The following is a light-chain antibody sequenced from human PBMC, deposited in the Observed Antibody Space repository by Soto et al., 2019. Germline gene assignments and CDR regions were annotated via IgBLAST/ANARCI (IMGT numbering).Light chain of an antibody. V-gene: IGKV2D-29*01. J-gene: IGKJ1*01. Sequence: EIVMTQTPLSLSVTPGQPASISCKSSHSLLHSDGNTYLYWYLQKSGQPPQLLIYEVSKRFSGVPDRFSGRGAGTDFTLKISRVEAEDVGVYFCMQRIHLRTFGQGTKVEI. CDR3: MQRIHLRT. CDR1: HSLLHSDGNTY. CDR2: EVS.